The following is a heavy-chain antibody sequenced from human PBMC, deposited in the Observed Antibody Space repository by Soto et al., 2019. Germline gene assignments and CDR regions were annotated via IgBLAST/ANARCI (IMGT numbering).Heavy chain of an antibody. J-gene: IGHJ3*02. CDR1: GFTFSSYS. Sequence: GGSLRLSCAASGFTFSSYSMNWVRQAPGKGLEWVSYISSSSSTIYYADSVKGRFTISIDNAKNSLYLQMNSLRDEDTAVYYCARVDFYYYDSSGPDAFDIWGQGTMVTVSS. V-gene: IGHV3-48*02. D-gene: IGHD3-22*01. CDR2: ISSSSSTI. CDR3: ARVDFYYYDSSGPDAFDI.